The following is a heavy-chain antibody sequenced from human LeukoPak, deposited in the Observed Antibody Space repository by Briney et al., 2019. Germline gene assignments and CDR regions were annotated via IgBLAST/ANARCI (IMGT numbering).Heavy chain of an antibody. V-gene: IGHV4-61*02. J-gene: IGHJ4*02. D-gene: IGHD1-26*01. CDR3: AREQWEPPDY. CDR1: GGSISSGSYY. CDR2: IYTSGST. Sequence: PSETLSLTCTVSGGSISSGSYYWSWIRQPAGKGLEWIGRIYTSGSTNYNPSLKGRVTISLDTSKNQFSLKLNSMTAADTAVYYCAREQWEPPDYWGQGTLVTVSS.